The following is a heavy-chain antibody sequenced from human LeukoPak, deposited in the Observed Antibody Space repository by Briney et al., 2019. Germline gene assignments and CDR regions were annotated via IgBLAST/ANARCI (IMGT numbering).Heavy chain of an antibody. Sequence: GGSLKLSCAASGFTFSDSTTHWVRQASGKGLEWVGRIRSKANNYATVYAASVKGRFTISRDDSKNTAYLQMNSLKTEDTAVYYCTRSGGYCSSTSCYYYYHYMDVWGKGTTITVSS. CDR1: GFTFSDST. J-gene: IGHJ6*03. CDR2: IRSKANNYAT. CDR3: TRSGGYCSSTSCYYYYHYMDV. D-gene: IGHD2-2*01. V-gene: IGHV3-73*01.